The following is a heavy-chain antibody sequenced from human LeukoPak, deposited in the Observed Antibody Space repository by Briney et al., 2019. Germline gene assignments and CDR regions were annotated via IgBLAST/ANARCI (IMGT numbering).Heavy chain of an antibody. J-gene: IGHJ4*02. CDR1: GGSIGSGADY. CDR3: ARGGSRSSSWFYFDY. D-gene: IGHD6-13*01. Sequence: SETLSLTCTVSGGSIGSGADYWSWIRQHPGKGLEWIGYIYYSGSTYYNPSLKSRVTISVDTSKNQFSLKLSSVTAADTAVYYCARGGSRSSSWFYFDYWGQGSLVTVSS. CDR2: IYYSGST. V-gene: IGHV4-31*03.